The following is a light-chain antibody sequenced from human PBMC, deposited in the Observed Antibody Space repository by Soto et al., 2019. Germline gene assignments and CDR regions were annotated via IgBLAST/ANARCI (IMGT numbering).Light chain of an antibody. Sequence: QSVLTQPPSVSGAPGQRVVISCTGTNSNIGASHDVHWYQQLPGTAPRLLIYGNNTRPSGVSDRFSGSRSDTSASLAITGLQGEDEAYYYCQAYDSSRGGSLFGGGTKLTVL. V-gene: IGLV1-40*01. CDR1: NSNIGASHD. CDR3: QAYDSSRGGSL. CDR2: GNN. J-gene: IGLJ2*01.